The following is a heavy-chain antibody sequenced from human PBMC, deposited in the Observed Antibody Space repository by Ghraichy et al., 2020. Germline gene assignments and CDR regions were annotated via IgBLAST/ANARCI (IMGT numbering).Heavy chain of an antibody. CDR1: GGSISSYY. Sequence: SETLSLTCILSGGSISSYYWSWIRQPPGKGLEWIGYIYHSGTANYNPSPSLKSRVTISVDTSQNQFSLKLSSVTAADTAVYYCARHIEHGGNSLYYGMDVWGQGTTVTVSS. CDR3: ARHIEHGGNSLYYGMDV. D-gene: IGHD4-23*01. J-gene: IGHJ6*02. V-gene: IGHV4-59*08. CDR2: IYHSGTA.